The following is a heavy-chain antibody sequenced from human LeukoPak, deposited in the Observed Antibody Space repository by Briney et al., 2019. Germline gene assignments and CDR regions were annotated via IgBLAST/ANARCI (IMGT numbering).Heavy chain of an antibody. D-gene: IGHD6-13*01. CDR1: GGSISSGDYY. CDR3: ARVTGYSSSWYSVDY. V-gene: IGHV4-30-4*08. Sequence: SETLSLTCTVSGGSISSGDYYWSWIRQPPGKGLEWIGYIYYSGSTYYNPSLKSRVTISVDTSKNQFSMKLSSVTAADTAVYYCARVTGYSSSWYSVDYWGQGTLVTVSS. J-gene: IGHJ4*02. CDR2: IYYSGST.